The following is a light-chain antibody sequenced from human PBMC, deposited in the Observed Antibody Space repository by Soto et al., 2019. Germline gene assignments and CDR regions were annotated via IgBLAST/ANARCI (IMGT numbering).Light chain of an antibody. CDR2: GAS. CDR3: QQYGSSPFT. J-gene: IGKJ2*01. Sequence: EIVFTQSPGPLSLSPGERATLSCRASQSVSSSYLAWYQQKPGQAPRPLIYGASSRATGIPDRFSGSGSGTDFTLTISRLEPEDFAVYYCQQYGSSPFTFGQGTKLEIK. CDR1: QSVSSSY. V-gene: IGKV3-20*01.